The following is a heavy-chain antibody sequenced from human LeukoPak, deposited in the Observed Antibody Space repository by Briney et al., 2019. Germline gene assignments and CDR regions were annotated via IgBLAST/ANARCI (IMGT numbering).Heavy chain of an antibody. Sequence: PGGSLRLSCAASGFTFSSYSMNWVRQAPGKGLEWVSSISSSSSYIYYADSVKGRFTISRDNAKNSLYLQMNSLRAEDTAVYYCARALRSNSRGYSYGFRAYYYYYGMDVWGQGTTVTVSS. D-gene: IGHD5-18*01. CDR1: GFTFSSYS. CDR3: ARALRSNSRGYSYGFRAYYYYYGMDV. J-gene: IGHJ6*02. CDR2: ISSSSSYI. V-gene: IGHV3-21*01.